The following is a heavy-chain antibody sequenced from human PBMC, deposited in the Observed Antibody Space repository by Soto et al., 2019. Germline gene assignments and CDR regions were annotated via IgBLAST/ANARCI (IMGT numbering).Heavy chain of an antibody. CDR3: AGGMAGLDV. J-gene: IGHJ6*02. V-gene: IGHV3-74*01. CDR2: INSDGSHT. Sequence: PGGSLRLSCAASGLSFNIYWMHWVRQVPGKGLVWLARINSDGSHTIYVDSVKGRFTISRDNAKNTVFLQMDSLRDEDTGVYYCAGGMAGLDVWGQGTTVTVSS. CDR1: GLSFNIYW.